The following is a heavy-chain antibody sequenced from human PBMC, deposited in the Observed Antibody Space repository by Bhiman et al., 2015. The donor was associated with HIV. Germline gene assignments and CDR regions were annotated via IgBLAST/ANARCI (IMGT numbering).Heavy chain of an antibody. J-gene: IGHJ4*02. D-gene: IGHD3-3*01. CDR3: ARDLEWFAVQSIDN. Sequence: VQLVESGGGLVQPGRSLTLSCAASGFTFSTYAIHWVRQAPGKGLEWVAVISYDGRNKFYADSVKGRFTISRDNSKNTMYLQMSNLRADDTAVYYCARDLEWFAVQSIDNWGQGTLVTVSS. V-gene: IGHV3-30*04. CDR2: ISYDGRNK. CDR1: GFTFSTYA.